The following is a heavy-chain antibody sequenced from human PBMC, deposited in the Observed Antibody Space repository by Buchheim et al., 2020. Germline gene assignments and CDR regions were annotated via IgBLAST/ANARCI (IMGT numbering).Heavy chain of an antibody. CDR1: GYTFTGYY. CDR3: ARDARSHYYYGSGSYYNFGGMVDY. CDR2: INPNSGGT. Sequence: QVQLVQSGAEVKKPGASVKVSCKASGYTFTGYYMHWVRQAPGQGLEWMGRINPNSGGTNYAQKFQGRVTMTRDTSISTAYMELSRLRSDDTAVYYCARDARSHYYYGSGSYYNFGGMVDYWGQGTL. V-gene: IGHV1-2*06. D-gene: IGHD3-10*01. J-gene: IGHJ4*02.